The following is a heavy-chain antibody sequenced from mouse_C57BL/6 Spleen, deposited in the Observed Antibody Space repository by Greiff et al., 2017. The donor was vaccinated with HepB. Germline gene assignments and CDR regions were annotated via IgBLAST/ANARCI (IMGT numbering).Heavy chain of an antibody. D-gene: IGHD2-4*01. Sequence: QVQLQQSGPELVKPGASVKISCKASGYAFSSSWMNWVKQRPGKGLEWIGRIYPGDGDTNYNGKFKGKATLTADKSSSTAYMQLSSLTSEDSAVYFCARRRSYYDYDLGAMDYWGQGTSVTVSS. V-gene: IGHV1-82*01. CDR2: IYPGDGDT. J-gene: IGHJ4*01. CDR1: GYAFSSSW. CDR3: ARRRSYYDYDLGAMDY.